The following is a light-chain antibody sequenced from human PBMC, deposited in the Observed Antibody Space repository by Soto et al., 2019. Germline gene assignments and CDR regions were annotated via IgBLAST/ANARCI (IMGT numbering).Light chain of an antibody. CDR3: MQGTHWPLT. CDR1: QSLLFFNGIIY. V-gene: IGKV2-30*01. Sequence: EVVLTQSPLSLPVTVGQPATVSCRSSQSLLFFNGIIYLTWFHQRPGQPPRRLISEVSNRDSGVPDRFSGSGSGTDFTLEISRVEAEDVGLFYCMQGTHWPLTFGGGTRVEIK. J-gene: IGKJ4*01. CDR2: EVS.